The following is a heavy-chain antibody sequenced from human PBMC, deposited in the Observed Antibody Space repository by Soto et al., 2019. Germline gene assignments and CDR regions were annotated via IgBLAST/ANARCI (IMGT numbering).Heavy chain of an antibody. CDR3: AREIGVRYYGSGNMDV. CDR1: GYTFTGYY. V-gene: IGHV1-2*04. CDR2: INPNSGGT. Sequence: GASVKVSCKASGYTFTGYYMHWVRQAPGQGLEWMGWINPNSGGTNYAQKFQGWVTMTSDTSISTAYMELSRLRSDDTAVYYCAREIGVRYYGSGNMDVWGQGTTVTVSS. J-gene: IGHJ6*02. D-gene: IGHD3-10*01.